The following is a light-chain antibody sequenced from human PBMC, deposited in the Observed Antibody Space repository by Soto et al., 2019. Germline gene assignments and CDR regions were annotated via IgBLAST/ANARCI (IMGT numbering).Light chain of an antibody. CDR2: GAF. Sequence: ELVLTQSPGTLSLSLVERATLSCRASQRISNSYLAWYQQKPGQAPRLLIYGAFSRATGIPERFSGSASVTDFTLTISRLEPEDFAVYFWQQYGSSPRTFGQGTKV. J-gene: IGKJ1*01. CDR1: QRISNSY. V-gene: IGKV3-20*01. CDR3: QQYGSSPRT.